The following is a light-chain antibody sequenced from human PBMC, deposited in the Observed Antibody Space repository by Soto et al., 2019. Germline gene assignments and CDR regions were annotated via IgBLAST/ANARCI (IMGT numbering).Light chain of an antibody. CDR3: QQYINYPYT. V-gene: IGKV1-5*03. CDR1: QSINSW. CDR2: KAS. Sequence: DIPMTQSPSTLSASVGDRVIITCRASQSINSWLAWYQQKPGKAPKLLIYKASTLESGVPSRFSGSASGTEFTLTISSLQPDDFATYYCQQYINYPYTFGQGTELEIK. J-gene: IGKJ2*01.